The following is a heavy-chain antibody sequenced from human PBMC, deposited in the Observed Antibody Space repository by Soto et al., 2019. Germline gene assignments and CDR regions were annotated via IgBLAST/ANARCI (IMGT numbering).Heavy chain of an antibody. CDR3: TRDASRDSSARGWFDP. D-gene: IGHD6-13*01. CDR2: ISSNSAYI. V-gene: IGHV3-21*01. J-gene: IGHJ5*02. Sequence: PGGSLRLSCAAYGFTFRSFTMNWVRQAPGKGLEWVSTISSNSAYIYYTDALRGRFTLSRDNAKNSLHLQMNSLRAEDTAVYYCTRDASRDSSARGWFDPWGPGTMVSAPQ. CDR1: GFTFRSFT.